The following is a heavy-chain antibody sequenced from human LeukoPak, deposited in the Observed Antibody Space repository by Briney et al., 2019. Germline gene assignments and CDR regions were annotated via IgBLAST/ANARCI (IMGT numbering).Heavy chain of an antibody. CDR2: IFHTGII. CDR3: ARRPRAPDI. CDR1: SDAITSY. V-gene: IGHV4-59*01. Sequence: PSETLSLTCIIPSDAITSYWSWIRQPPGKGLEFLGYIFHTGIIKYNPSLGSRLTISLDTSKRQLSLRLTSVTAADTANYFCARRPRAPDIWGQGTMAIVSS. J-gene: IGHJ3*02.